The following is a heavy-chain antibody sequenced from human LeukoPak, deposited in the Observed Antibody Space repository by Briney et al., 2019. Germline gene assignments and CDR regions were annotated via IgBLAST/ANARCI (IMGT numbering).Heavy chain of an antibody. D-gene: IGHD5-24*01. CDR3: AKDRSNSYFDY. CDR2: IKQDGSEK. Sequence: GGSLRLSCAASGFSFSSYGMHWVRQVPGKGLEWVANIKQDGSEKYYVDSVKGRFTISRDNAKNSLYLQMNSLRAEDTAVYYCAKDRSNSYFDYWGQGTLVTVSS. CDR1: GFSFSSYG. V-gene: IGHV3-7*01. J-gene: IGHJ4*02.